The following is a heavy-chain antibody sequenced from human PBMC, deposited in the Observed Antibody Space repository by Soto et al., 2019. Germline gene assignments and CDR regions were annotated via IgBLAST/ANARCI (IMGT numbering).Heavy chain of an antibody. CDR3: ARVTYHCYSYGPYYFYY. CDR2: INPNSGGT. D-gene: IGHD5-18*01. J-gene: IGHJ4*02. Sequence: ASVKVSCKASGYTFTGYYMHWVRQAPGQGIEWMGWINPNSGGTNYAQKFQGWVTMTRDTSISTAYMELSRLRSDDTAVYYCARVTYHCYSYGPYYFYYCGQRTLVTVSS. CDR1: GYTFTGYY. V-gene: IGHV1-2*04.